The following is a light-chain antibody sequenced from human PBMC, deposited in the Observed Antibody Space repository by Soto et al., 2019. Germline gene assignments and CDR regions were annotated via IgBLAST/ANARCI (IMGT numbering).Light chain of an antibody. CDR2: DAS. V-gene: IGKV3-11*01. Sequence: EIVLTQSPATLSLSPGERATLSCRARQSVSSYLAWFQQKPGQAPRLLIYDASNRATGIPARFSGSGSGTDFTLTISSLEPEDFAVYYCQQRSNWPVTFGPGTKVDI. J-gene: IGKJ3*01. CDR1: QSVSSY. CDR3: QQRSNWPVT.